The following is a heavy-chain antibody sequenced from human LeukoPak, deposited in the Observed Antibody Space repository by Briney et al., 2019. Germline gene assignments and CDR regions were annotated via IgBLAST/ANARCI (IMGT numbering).Heavy chain of an antibody. J-gene: IGHJ3*02. CDR2: IRSKAYGGTT. Sequence: GGSLRLSCTASGFTFGDYAMSWFRQAPGKGLEWVGFIRSKAYGGTTEYAASVKGRFTISRDDSESIAYLQMNSLKTEDTAVYYCTRDLYGGTAAFDIWGQGTMVTVSS. CDR3: TRDLYGGTAAFDI. D-gene: IGHD4-23*01. V-gene: IGHV3-49*03. CDR1: GFTFGDYA.